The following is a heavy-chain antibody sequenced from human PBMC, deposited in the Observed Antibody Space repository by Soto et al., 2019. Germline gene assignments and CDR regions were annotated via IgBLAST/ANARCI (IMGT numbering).Heavy chain of an antibody. J-gene: IGHJ4*02. CDR1: GFTFSSYA. Sequence: GGSLRLSCAASGFTFSSYAMSWVRQAPGKGLEWVSTISGSADSTYYADSVKGRFTISRDNSKNTLYLQMNSLRAEDTAVYYCAKENGYSSTWFEFDYWGQGTLVTVSS. V-gene: IGHV3-23*01. D-gene: IGHD6-13*01. CDR2: ISGSADST. CDR3: AKENGYSSTWFEFDY.